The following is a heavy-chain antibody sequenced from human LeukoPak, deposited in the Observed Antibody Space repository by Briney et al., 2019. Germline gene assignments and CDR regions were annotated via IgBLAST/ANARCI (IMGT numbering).Heavy chain of an antibody. CDR2: INSSGGST. Sequence: GASVKVSCKASGFTFSIYFMHWVRQAPGQGLEWMGIINSSGGSTTYAQRFQGRVTMTRDTSTSTVYMDLSSLRSEDTAVYYCARDSRADYYDSSGYYSFDYWGQGTLVTVSS. V-gene: IGHV1-46*01. J-gene: IGHJ4*02. CDR1: GFTFSIYF. D-gene: IGHD3-22*01. CDR3: ARDSRADYYDSSGYYSFDY.